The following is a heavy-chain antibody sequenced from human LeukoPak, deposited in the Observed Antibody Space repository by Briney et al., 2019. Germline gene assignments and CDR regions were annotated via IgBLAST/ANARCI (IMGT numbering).Heavy chain of an antibody. CDR2: ISSDGSHK. V-gene: IGHV3-30*03. CDR1: GFTFSNYG. J-gene: IGHJ4*02. Sequence: GGSLRLSCAASGFTFSNYGMHWVRQAPGEGLEWVAVISSDGSHKYYADSVKGRFTISRDNAKNSLYLQINSLRVEDTAVYYCARGRAFDYWGQGTLVTVSS. CDR3: ARGRAFDY.